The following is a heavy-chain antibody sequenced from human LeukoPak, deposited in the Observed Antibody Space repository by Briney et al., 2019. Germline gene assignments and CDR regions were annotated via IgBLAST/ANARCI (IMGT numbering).Heavy chain of an antibody. V-gene: IGHV1-69*04. D-gene: IGHD4-23*01. CDR1: GGTFSSYA. CDR3: ARDLVTPSENYYYGMDV. J-gene: IGHJ6*02. CDR2: IIPILGIA. Sequence: ASVKVSCKASGGTFSSYAISWVRQAPGRGLEWMGRIIPILGIANYAQKFQGRVTITADKSTSTAYMELSSLRSEDTAVYYCARDLVTPSENYYYGMDVWGQGTTVTVSS.